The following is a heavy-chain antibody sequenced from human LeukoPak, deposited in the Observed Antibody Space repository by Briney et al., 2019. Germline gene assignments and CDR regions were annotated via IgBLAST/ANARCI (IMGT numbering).Heavy chain of an antibody. CDR3: ARPRYGSGTYYFDY. D-gene: IGHD3-10*01. J-gene: IGHJ4*02. V-gene: IGHV3-72*01. CDR2: IRDKTKSYTT. Sequence: GGSLRLSCAASGFTSSDHYMDWVRQAPGKGLEWVGRIRDKTKSYTTEHAASVKGRFTISRDDSRNSLYLQMNSLKTEDTAVYYCARPRYGSGTYYFDYWGQGILVTVSS. CDR1: GFTSSDHY.